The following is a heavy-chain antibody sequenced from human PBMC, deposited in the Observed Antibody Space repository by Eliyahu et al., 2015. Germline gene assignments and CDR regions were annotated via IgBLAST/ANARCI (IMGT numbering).Heavy chain of an antibody. CDR2: IRSKRYGGTT. J-gene: IGHJ6*02. V-gene: IGHV3-49*04. CDR3: TRAQYCSSVSCNYGMDV. D-gene: IGHD2-2*01. CDR1: GFTFGXFA. Sequence: EVQLVESGGGLVQPGRSLRLSCTXSGFTFGXFAXNWVRQAPGKGLEWVGFIRSKRYGGTTDYATSVKGRFTISRDDSNNIAYLQMNSLKSEDTAVYYCTRAQYCSSVSCNYGMDVWGQGTTVTVSS.